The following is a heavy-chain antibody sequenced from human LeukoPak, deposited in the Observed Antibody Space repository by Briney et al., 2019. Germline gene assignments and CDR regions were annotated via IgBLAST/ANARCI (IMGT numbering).Heavy chain of an antibody. V-gene: IGHV1-46*01. D-gene: IGHD1-14*01. Sequence: ASVKVSCKASGYTFTSYNIHWVRQAPGQGLEWMGIINPTGGSTGYPQKLQRRVTMTSDTSTTTVYMEMRRLRSDDTAVYYCARDIAGGWNYFDYWGQGTLVTVSS. CDR1: GYTFTSYN. CDR3: ARDIAGGWNYFDY. CDR2: INPTGGST. J-gene: IGHJ4*02.